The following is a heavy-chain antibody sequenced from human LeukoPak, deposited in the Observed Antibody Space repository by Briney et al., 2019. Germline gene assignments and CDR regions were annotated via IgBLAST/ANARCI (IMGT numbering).Heavy chain of an antibody. CDR3: AKDLGSYYDSSGLDY. Sequence: PGGSLRLSCAASGFTFSSYAMSWVRQAPGKGLEWVSAISGSGGSTYYADSVKGRFTISRDNSKNTLYLQMNSLRAEDTAVYYCAKDLGSYYDSSGLDYWGQGTLVTVSS. CDR2: ISGSGGST. D-gene: IGHD3-22*01. V-gene: IGHV3-23*01. CDR1: GFTFSSYA. J-gene: IGHJ4*02.